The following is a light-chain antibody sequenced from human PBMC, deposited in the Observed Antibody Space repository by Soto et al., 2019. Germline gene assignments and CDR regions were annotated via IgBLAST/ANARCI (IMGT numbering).Light chain of an antibody. Sequence: VMTQSPLSLPASLGEPASISCRSSQSLVYNDGSSYWNWFQQRPVQSPRRLIYKVSSRDSVVPDRFSGSGSGTDFTLKISRVEAEDVGVYYCMQAARSPYTFGQGTKLEIK. J-gene: IGKJ2*01. CDR3: MQAARSPYT. CDR2: KVS. V-gene: IGKV2-30*01. CDR1: QSLVYNDGSSY.